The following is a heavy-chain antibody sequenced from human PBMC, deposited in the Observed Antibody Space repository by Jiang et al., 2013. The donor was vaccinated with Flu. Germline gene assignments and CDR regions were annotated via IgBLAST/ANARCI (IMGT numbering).Heavy chain of an antibody. D-gene: IGHD1-14*01. CDR1: GLSFSDAW. J-gene: IGHJ4*02. Sequence: VQLLESGGTLVKPGESLRLSCAASGLSFSDAWMSWVRQAPGKGPEWVGRIKSKSDGATTDYAAPVKGRFTISRDDSRNTLYLQMNSLKTEDTAVYYCTTDPNLASPIHYSDSWGQGTLVTISS. CDR2: IKSKSDGATT. V-gene: IGHV3-15*02. CDR3: TTDPNLASPIHYSDS.